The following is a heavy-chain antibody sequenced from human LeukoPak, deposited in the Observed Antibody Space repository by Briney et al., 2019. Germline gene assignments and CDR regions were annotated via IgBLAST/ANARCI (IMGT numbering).Heavy chain of an antibody. D-gene: IGHD3-16*01. J-gene: IGHJ4*02. CDR1: GFTFSSYG. Sequence: PGGSLRLSCAASGFTFSSYGMSWVRQAPGKGLEWVSAISGSGGSTYYADSVKGRFTISRDNSKDTLYLQMNSLRAEDTAVYYCAKDGYGVMGEQGFDYWGQGTLVTVSS. CDR3: AKDGYGVMGEQGFDY. V-gene: IGHV3-23*01. CDR2: ISGSGGST.